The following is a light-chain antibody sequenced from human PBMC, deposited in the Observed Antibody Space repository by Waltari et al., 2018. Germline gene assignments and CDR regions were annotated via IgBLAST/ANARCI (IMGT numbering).Light chain of an antibody. CDR1: ALPKKF. CDR2: EDN. V-gene: IGLV3-10*01. J-gene: IGLJ3*02. Sequence: SYELTQPPSVSVSPGQTARITCSGAALPKKFAYWWRQQSGQAPVLVIFEDNKRPSGIPERISGFSSGTVATLTLSGAQVDDEADYYCSSSDSSCFGWVFGGGTNLTV. CDR3: SSSDSSCFGWV.